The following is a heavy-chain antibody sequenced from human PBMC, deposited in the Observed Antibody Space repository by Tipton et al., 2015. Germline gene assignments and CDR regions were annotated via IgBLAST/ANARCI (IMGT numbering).Heavy chain of an antibody. V-gene: IGHV4-59*01. J-gene: IGHJ6*02. Sequence: TLSLTCTVSSDSINKYYWSWIRQPPGKELQWIGYIQYSGGTNYNPSLESRVSMSVDTSKTQFSLEMRSVTATDTAVYYCAREGGYCSGGSCYNRDYYYYGMDVWGQGTTVTVSS. D-gene: IGHD2-15*01. CDR2: IQYSGGT. CDR1: SDSINKYY. CDR3: AREGGYCSGGSCYNRDYYYYGMDV.